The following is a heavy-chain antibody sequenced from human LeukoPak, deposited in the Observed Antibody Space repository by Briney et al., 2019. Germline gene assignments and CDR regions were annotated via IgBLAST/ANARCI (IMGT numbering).Heavy chain of an antibody. Sequence: GRSLRLSCAASGFTLSSYGMHWVRQAPGKGLEWVAVISYDGSNKYYADSVKGRFTISRDNSKNTLYLQMNSLRAEDTAVYYCAKGNHNPVLLWFGESRDYWGQGTLVTVSS. D-gene: IGHD3-10*01. V-gene: IGHV3-30*18. CDR2: ISYDGSNK. CDR3: AKGNHNPVLLWFGESRDY. CDR1: GFTLSSYG. J-gene: IGHJ4*02.